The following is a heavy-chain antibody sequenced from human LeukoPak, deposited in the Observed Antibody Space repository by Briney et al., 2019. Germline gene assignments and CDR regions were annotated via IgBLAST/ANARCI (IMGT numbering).Heavy chain of an antibody. Sequence: GGSLRLSCAVSGFIFDNYAMHWVRQAPGKGLEWVSGINWNGDIIVYADSVKGRFTISRDNAKNSLYLQMSSLRAEDTAFYYCAKDGVSVFGVIISFDFWGQGTLVTVSS. D-gene: IGHD3-3*01. J-gene: IGHJ4*02. CDR1: GFIFDNYA. CDR3: AKDGVSVFGVIISFDF. V-gene: IGHV3-9*01. CDR2: INWNGDII.